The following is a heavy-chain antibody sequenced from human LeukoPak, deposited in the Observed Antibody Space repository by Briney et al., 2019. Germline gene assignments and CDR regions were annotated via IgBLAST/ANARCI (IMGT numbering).Heavy chain of an antibody. J-gene: IGHJ6*02. D-gene: IGHD2-15*01. CDR3: ATWVCSGGSCYSWSYYGMDV. CDR2: ISSSGSTI. V-gene: IGHV3-11*01. CDR1: GFTFSDYY. Sequence: PGGSLRLSCAASGFTFSDYYMSWIRQAPGKGLEWVSYISSSGSTIYYADSVKGRFTISRDNAKNSLYLQMNSLRAEDTAVYYCATWVCSGGSCYSWSYYGMDVWGQGTTVTVSS.